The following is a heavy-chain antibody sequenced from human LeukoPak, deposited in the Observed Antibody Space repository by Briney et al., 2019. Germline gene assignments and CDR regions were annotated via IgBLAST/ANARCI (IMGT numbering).Heavy chain of an antibody. CDR2: IYYSGST. CDR3: AREYTSLDDAFDI. J-gene: IGHJ3*02. D-gene: IGHD6-6*01. Sequence: PSETLSLTCTVSGGSISSGDYYWSWIRQPPGKGLEWIGCIYYSGSTYYNPSLKSRVTISVDTSKNQFSLKLSSVTAADTAVYYCAREYTSLDDAFDIWGQGTMVTVSS. V-gene: IGHV4-30-4*08. CDR1: GGSISSGDYY.